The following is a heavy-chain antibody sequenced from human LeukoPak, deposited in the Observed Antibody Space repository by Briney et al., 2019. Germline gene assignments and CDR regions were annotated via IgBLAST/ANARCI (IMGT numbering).Heavy chain of an antibody. CDR3: ARDQGVVLGLAGAFDI. CDR1: GGSISSYY. V-gene: IGHV4-59*01. D-gene: IGHD2-15*01. CDR2: IYYSGST. Sequence: SETLSLTSTVSGGSISSYYWSWIRQPPGKGLEWIGYIYYSGSTNYNPSLKSRVTISVDTSKNQFSLKLSSVTAADTAVYYCARDQGVVLGLAGAFDIWGQGTMVTVSS. J-gene: IGHJ3*02.